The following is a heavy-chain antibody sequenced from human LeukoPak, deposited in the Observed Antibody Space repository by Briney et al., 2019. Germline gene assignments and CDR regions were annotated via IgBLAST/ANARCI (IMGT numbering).Heavy chain of an antibody. CDR2: IKQDGSQK. Sequence: GGSLRLSCTASGFTFSDYWMTWVRQPPGKGPEGVANIKQDGSQKYYVDSVRGRFTISRDNANNSLFLQRNGLIAEDRAVYYCARRGGSSCRRSPIDYWDQGTLVMVSA. CDR3: ARRGGSSCRRSPIDY. J-gene: IGHJ4*02. D-gene: IGHD6-6*01. V-gene: IGHV3-7*01. CDR1: GFTFSDYW.